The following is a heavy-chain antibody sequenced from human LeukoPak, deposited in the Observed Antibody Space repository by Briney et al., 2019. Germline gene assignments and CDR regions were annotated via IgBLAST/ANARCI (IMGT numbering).Heavy chain of an antibody. J-gene: IGHJ4*02. CDR1: GDYITTTNYY. D-gene: IGHD3-9*01. Sequence: PSETLSLTCNVSGDYITTTNYYWAWIRQPPGKGLEWIASVFYSGTTYYNPSLKSRVTISMDTSRKQISLRLTSVTATDTAIYYCARRSRLYRHETTGYHDSWGQGTLATVSS. V-gene: IGHV4-39*01. CDR2: VFYSGTT. CDR3: ARRSRLYRHETTGYHDS.